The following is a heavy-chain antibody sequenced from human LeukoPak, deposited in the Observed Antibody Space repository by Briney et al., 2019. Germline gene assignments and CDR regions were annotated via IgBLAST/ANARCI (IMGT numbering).Heavy chain of an antibody. J-gene: IGHJ4*02. D-gene: IGHD1-26*01. V-gene: IGHV1-18*01. Sequence: ASVNVSCKASGYTFTSYGISWVRQAPGQGLEWMGWISAYNGNTNYAQKLQGRVTMTTDTSTSTAYMELRSLRSDDTAVYYCARDLGATSTEAYYFDYWGQGTLVTVSS. CDR2: ISAYNGNT. CDR1: GYTFTSYG. CDR3: ARDLGATSTEAYYFDY.